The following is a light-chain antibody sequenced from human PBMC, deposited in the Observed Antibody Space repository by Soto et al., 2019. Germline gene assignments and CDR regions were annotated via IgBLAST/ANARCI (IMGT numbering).Light chain of an antibody. V-gene: IGKV3-15*01. CDR1: QSVRSN. CDR2: AAS. J-gene: IGKJ1*01. CDR3: QQFNSWPRT. Sequence: EIVLTQSPATLSVSPGESATLSCRPSQSVRSNLAWYQQRPGQAPRLLIYAASTRATGVPARFSGSGSGTEFTLTISSLKSEDFAVYYCQQFNSWPRTFGQGTKVEIK.